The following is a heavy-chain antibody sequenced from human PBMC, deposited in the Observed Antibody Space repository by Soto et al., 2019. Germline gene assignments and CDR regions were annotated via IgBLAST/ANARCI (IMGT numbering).Heavy chain of an antibody. J-gene: IGHJ4*02. CDR1: GFTFNIYA. Sequence: QVQLVESGGGVVQPGRSLRLSCAASGFTFNIYAMHWVRQAPGKGLEWVAVISYDGSNKYYADSVKGRFTISRDNSKNTLYLQMNSLRAEDTAVYYCARDSSPVVFWGQGTLVTVSS. D-gene: IGHD2-21*01. CDR2: ISYDGSNK. CDR3: ARDSSPVVF. V-gene: IGHV3-30-3*01.